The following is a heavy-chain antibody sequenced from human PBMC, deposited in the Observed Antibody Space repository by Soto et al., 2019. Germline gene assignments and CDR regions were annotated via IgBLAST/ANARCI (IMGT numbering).Heavy chain of an antibody. Sequence: QEQLQESGPGLVKPSQTLSLTCTVSGGSITSGEYYWSWIRQPPGKGLEWIGYIYYSGRTYNNPSLKSRVSISVDTSKNQFSLKLSSVTAADTAVYYCARGGGEVATIARAYSYWGRGTLVTVSS. D-gene: IGHD5-12*01. CDR3: ARGGGEVATIARAYSY. CDR1: GGSITSGEYY. CDR2: IYYSGRT. J-gene: IGHJ4*02. V-gene: IGHV4-30-4*01.